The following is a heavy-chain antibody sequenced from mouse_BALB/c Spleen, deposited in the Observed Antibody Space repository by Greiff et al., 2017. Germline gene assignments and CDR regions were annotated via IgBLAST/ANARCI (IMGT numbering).Heavy chain of an antibody. Sequence: QVQLKQSGAELVKPGASVKLSCKTSGYTFTSYWIQWVKQRPGQGLGWIGEIFPGTGTTYYNEKFKGKATLTIDTSSSTAYMQLSSLTSEDSAVYFCARPNGNYSFYAMDYWGQGTSVTVSS. CDR3: ARPNGNYSFYAMDY. CDR1: GYTFTSYW. D-gene: IGHD2-1*01. V-gene: IGHV1S132*01. CDR2: IFPGTGTT. J-gene: IGHJ4*01.